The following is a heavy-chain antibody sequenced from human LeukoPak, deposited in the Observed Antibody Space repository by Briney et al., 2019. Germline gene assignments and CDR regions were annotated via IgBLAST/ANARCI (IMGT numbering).Heavy chain of an antibody. D-gene: IGHD3-22*01. CDR3: ARDCYYDSSGYPCIDY. CDR2: IYYSGST. V-gene: IGHV4-59*12. Sequence: PSETLSLTCTVSGGSISSYYWSWIRQPPGKGLEWIGYIYYSGSTYYNPSLKSRVTISVDTSKNQFSLKLSSVTAADTAVYYCARDCYYDSSGYPCIDYWGQGTLVTVSS. CDR1: GGSISSYY. J-gene: IGHJ4*02.